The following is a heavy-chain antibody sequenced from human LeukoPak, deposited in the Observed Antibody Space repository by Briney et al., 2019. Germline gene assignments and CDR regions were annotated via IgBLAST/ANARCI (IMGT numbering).Heavy chain of an antibody. D-gene: IGHD3-9*01. CDR2: ISGSGGST. J-gene: IGHJ4*02. Sequence: PGGSLRLSCAASGFTFSSYAMSWVRQAPGKGLEWVSTISGSGGSTTYADSVKGRFTISRDNSKSTMSLQMNSLRAEDTAVYYCAKVRNYDVLNPCDYWGQGTLVTVSS. CDR1: GFTFSSYA. V-gene: IGHV3-23*01. CDR3: AKVRNYDVLNPCDY.